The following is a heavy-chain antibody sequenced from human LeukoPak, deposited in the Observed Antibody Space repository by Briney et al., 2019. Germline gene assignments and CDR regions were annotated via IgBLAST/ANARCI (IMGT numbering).Heavy chain of an antibody. CDR3: ARRSWYVDY. Sequence: SETLSLTCTISGGSLSSYYWSWIRQPPGKGLEWIGYIYSSGSTNYNPSLESRVTISEDTSKNQFSLKLRSVTAADTAIYYCARRSWYVDYWGQGTLVTVSS. J-gene: IGHJ4*02. D-gene: IGHD6-13*01. CDR2: IYSSGST. V-gene: IGHV4-59*08. CDR1: GGSLSSYY.